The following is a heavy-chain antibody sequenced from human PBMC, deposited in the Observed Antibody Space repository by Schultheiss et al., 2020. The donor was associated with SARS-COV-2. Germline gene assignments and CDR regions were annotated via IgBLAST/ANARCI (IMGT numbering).Heavy chain of an antibody. CDR2: IKQDGSEK. CDR3: ARDGVLVGAFDI. J-gene: IGHJ3*02. V-gene: IGHV3-7*03. CDR1: GFTFSSYG. Sequence: GGSLRLSCAASGFTFSSYGMHWVRQAPGKGLEWVAIIKQDGSEKYYVDSVKGRFTISRDNAKNSLYLQMNSLRAEDTAVYYCARDGVLVGAFDIWGQGTMVTVSS. D-gene: IGHD3-9*01.